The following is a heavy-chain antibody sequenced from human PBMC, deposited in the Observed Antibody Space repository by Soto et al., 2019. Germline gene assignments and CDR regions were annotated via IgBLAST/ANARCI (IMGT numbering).Heavy chain of an antibody. Sequence: GGSLRLSCAASGFTVNTNYMSWVRQAPGKGLEWVSVFYIGGSTYYADSVKGRFTISRDNSKNTVYLQMNSLRAEDTAVYYCCRGDGYNYFGLWGQGTLVTVSS. CDR2: FYIGGST. J-gene: IGHJ5*02. CDR1: GFTVNTNY. D-gene: IGHD5-18*01. CDR3: CRGDGYNYFGL. V-gene: IGHV3-53*01.